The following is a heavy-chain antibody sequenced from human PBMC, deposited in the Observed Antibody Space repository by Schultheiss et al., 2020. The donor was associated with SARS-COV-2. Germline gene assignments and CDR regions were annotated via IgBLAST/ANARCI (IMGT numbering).Heavy chain of an antibody. CDR1: GGSISSYY. D-gene: IGHD6-6*01. J-gene: IGHJ5*02. Sequence: SETLSLTCTVSGGSISSYYWSWIRQPAGKGLEWIGRIYTSGSTNYNPSLKSRVTMSVDTSKNQFSLKLSSVTAADTAVYYCARGWIAARLNWFDPWGQGTLVTVSS. V-gene: IGHV4-4*07. CDR2: IYTSGST. CDR3: ARGWIAARLNWFDP.